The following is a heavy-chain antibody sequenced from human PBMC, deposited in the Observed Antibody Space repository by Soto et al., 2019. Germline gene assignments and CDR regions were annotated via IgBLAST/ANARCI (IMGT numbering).Heavy chain of an antibody. J-gene: IGHJ4*02. CDR1: GGTFSSSS. Sequence: ASVKVSCKASGGTFSSSSISWVRQAAGKGLEWMGGIIPIFGTANYAQKFQGRVTITADESTSTAYMELSSLRSEDTAVYYCARQYSGYDPLYWGQGTLVTVSS. CDR2: IIPIFGTA. CDR3: ARQYSGYDPLY. V-gene: IGHV1-69*13. D-gene: IGHD5-12*01.